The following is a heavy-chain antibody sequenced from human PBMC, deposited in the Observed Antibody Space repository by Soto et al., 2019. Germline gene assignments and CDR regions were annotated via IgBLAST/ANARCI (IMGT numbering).Heavy chain of an antibody. CDR3: TTDSVGPSTVDY. CDR2: IKSKTDGGTT. Sequence: SVSNAWMNWVRPAPGKGLEWVGRIKSKTDGGTTDYAAPVKGRFTISRDDSKNTLYLQMNSLKTEDTAVYYCTTDSVGPSTVDYWGQGTLVTVSS. V-gene: IGHV3-15*07. J-gene: IGHJ4*02. D-gene: IGHD1-26*01. CDR1: SVSNAW.